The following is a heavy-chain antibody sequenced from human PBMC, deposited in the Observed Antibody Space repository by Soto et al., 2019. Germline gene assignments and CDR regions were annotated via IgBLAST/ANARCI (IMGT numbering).Heavy chain of an antibody. CDR3: ARLPGYSSSWYWGHWFDP. CDR1: GGSISSYY. CDR2: IYYSGST. D-gene: IGHD6-13*01. J-gene: IGHJ5*02. Sequence: LSLTCTVSGGSISSYYWSWIRQPPGKGLEWIGYIYYSGSTNYNPSLKSRVTISVDTSKNQFSLKLSSVTAADTAVYYCARLPGYSSSWYWGHWFDPWGQGTLVTGSS. V-gene: IGHV4-59*01.